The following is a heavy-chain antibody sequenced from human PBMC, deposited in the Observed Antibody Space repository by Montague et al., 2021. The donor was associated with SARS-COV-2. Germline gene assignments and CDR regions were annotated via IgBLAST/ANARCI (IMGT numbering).Heavy chain of an antibody. CDR3: ARWDPQTLTMIGLRGKSASDY. D-gene: IGHD4-23*01. V-gene: IGHV4-34*01. CDR2: INNSGST. Sequence: SETLSLTCAVYGGSFSSYYWAWIRQSPGKGLEWIAEINNSGSTNYNFHPSLRSRVTISVDTSKSQFSLKLSSVSAADTGVYYCARWDPQTLTMIGLRGKSASDYWGQGTLVTVSS. J-gene: IGHJ4*02. CDR1: GGSFSSYY.